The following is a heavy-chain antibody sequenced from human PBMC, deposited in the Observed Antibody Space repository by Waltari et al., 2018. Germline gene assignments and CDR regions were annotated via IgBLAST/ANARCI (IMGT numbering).Heavy chain of an antibody. Sequence: VLPQASGPGLVTPSDTLSLTCTVSGGPIRGYSRPCIRQPPGKGLEWSGRIYTSGSTNYNPSLKSRVTISINTSNNQFSLKLSSVTAADTAVYYCARDHYCSGGACYPGGSAFDIWGQGTMVTVSS. J-gene: IGHJ3*02. CDR2: IYTSGST. D-gene: IGHD2-15*01. CDR3: ARDHYCSGGACYPGGSAFDI. V-gene: IGHV4-4*07. CDR1: GGPIRGYS.